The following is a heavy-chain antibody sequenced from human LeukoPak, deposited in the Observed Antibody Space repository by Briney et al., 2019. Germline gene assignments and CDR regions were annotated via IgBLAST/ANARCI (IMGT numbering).Heavy chain of an antibody. Sequence: GGSLRLSCAASGFTVSSNYMSWVRQAPGKGLEWVSVIYSGGSTYYADSVKSRFTISRDNSKNTLSLQMNSLRAEDTAVYYCARDYYDSSGAGSLWGQGTLVTVSS. CDR1: GFTVSSNY. J-gene: IGHJ4*02. D-gene: IGHD3-22*01. CDR3: ARDYYDSSGAGSL. CDR2: IYSGGST. V-gene: IGHV3-66*02.